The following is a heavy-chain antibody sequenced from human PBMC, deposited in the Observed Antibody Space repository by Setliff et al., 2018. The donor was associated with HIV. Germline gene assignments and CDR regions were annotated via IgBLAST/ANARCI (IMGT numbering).Heavy chain of an antibody. CDR3: ARSRGIGNYHWDV. Sequence: RTGGSLRLSCAASGFTFDDYGMNWVRQVPGKRLEWVSGINWNGLSTGYADSVKGRFTISRDDARQSLYLQMDNVGVEDTAVYYWARSRGIGNYHWDVWGTGTTVTVSS. CDR2: INWNGLST. CDR1: GFTFDDYG. D-gene: IGHD3-10*01. V-gene: IGHV3-20*04. J-gene: IGHJ6*04.